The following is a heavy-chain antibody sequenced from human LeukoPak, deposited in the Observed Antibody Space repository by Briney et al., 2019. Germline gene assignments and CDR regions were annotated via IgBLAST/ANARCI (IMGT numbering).Heavy chain of an antibody. D-gene: IGHD2/OR15-2a*01. CDR1: GGSFSGYY. CDR2: ISDIGSI. J-gene: IGHJ4*02. V-gene: IGHV4-59*08. CDR3: AGHHPRNTVDF. Sequence: SETLSLTCAVYGGSFSGYYWSWIRQPPGKGLEWIAYISDIGSINYNPSLKSRATISLDTSKNQFSPKLSSVTAADTAVYYCAGHHPRNTVDFWGQGTLVTVSS.